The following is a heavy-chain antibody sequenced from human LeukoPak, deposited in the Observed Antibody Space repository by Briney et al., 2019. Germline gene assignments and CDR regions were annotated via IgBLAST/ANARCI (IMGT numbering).Heavy chain of an antibody. CDR2: ITGSGANT. J-gene: IGHJ4*02. V-gene: IGHV3-23*01. CDR1: GFTFSSYG. D-gene: IGHD3-22*01. Sequence: GGSLRLSCAASGFTFSSYGMHWVRQAPGKGLEWVSGITGSGANTYYADSVKGRFTISRDNAKNSLYLQMNSLRAEDTAVYYCATPLDYYDRSDSHQGGDWGQGTLVTVSS. CDR3: ATPLDYYDRSDSHQGGD.